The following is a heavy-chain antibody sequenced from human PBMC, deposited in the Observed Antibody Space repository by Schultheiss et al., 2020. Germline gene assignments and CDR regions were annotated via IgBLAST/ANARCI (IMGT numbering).Heavy chain of an antibody. CDR2: IYHSGST. CDR3: ARLRYSGYDYVDY. V-gene: IGHV4-59*08. Sequence: SETLSLTCTVSGGSISSYYWSWIRQPPGKGLEWIGEIYHSGSTNYNPSLKSRVTISVDTSKNQFSLKLSSVTAADTAVYYCARLRYSGYDYVDYWGQGTLVTVSS. CDR1: GGSISSYY. D-gene: IGHD5-12*01. J-gene: IGHJ4*02.